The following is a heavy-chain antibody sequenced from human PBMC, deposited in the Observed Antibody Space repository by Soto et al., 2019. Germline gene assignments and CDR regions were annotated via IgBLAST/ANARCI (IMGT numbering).Heavy chain of an antibody. V-gene: IGHV4-34*01. J-gene: IGHJ6*02. Sequence: SETRSVTCAGYGGSFSGYSWSWIRQPPGKGLEWIGEINHSGSTNYNPSLKSRVTISVDTSKNQFSLKLSSVTAADTAVYYCARGGVLWFGELLEYYGMDVWGQGTTVT. CDR1: GGSFSGYS. CDR3: ARGGVLWFGELLEYYGMDV. CDR2: INHSGST. D-gene: IGHD3-10*01.